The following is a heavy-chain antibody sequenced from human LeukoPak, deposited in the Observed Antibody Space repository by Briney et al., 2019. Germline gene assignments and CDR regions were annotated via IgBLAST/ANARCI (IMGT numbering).Heavy chain of an antibody. CDR1: GLTFSRYR. D-gene: IGHD5-18*01. J-gene: IGHJ6*03. V-gene: IGHV3-48*04. Sequence: SGGSLSLSCAVSGLTFSRYRMKWVRPAAAKGLDWVAYVSSIGSTIYYADSVKRRFTISRDNANTTMYLQMDSLSAEDTAVDYCARDAYDTAGVPAYYYCYYMDVWGKGTTVTISS. CDR3: ARDAYDTAGVPAYYYCYYMDV. CDR2: VSSIGSTI.